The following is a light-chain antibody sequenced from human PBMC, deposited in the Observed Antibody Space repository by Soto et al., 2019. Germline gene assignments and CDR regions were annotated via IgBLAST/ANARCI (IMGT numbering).Light chain of an antibody. Sequence: ALTQPASVSASLGQSITISCTGTSSDIGGYNYVSWYQQHPGKVPKLMIYEVNNRPSGVSNRFSGSKSANTASLTISGLQADDEADYYCSSFTSTSTQVFGGGTKVTVL. CDR3: SSFTSTSTQV. J-gene: IGLJ3*02. CDR1: SSDIGGYNY. V-gene: IGLV2-14*01. CDR2: EVN.